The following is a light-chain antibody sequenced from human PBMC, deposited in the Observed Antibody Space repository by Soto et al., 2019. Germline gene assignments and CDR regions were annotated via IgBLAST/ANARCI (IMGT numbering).Light chain of an antibody. V-gene: IGKV3-20*01. J-gene: IGKJ1*01. CDR1: QSVSSY. Sequence: IVLTQSPATLSVSPGDTATLSCRANQSVSSYLAWYQQKPGQAPRLLIYDASNRATGIPARFSGSGSGTDFTLTISRLEPEDFAVYYCQQYGRSPGTFGQGTKVDIK. CDR3: QQYGRSPGT. CDR2: DAS.